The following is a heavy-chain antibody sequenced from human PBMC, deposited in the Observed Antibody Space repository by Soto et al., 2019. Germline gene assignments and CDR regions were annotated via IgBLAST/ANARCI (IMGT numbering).Heavy chain of an antibody. CDR1: GFTFSSYA. J-gene: IGHJ4*02. CDR3: ARGVTTAANHYFDY. V-gene: IGHV3-48*01. D-gene: IGHD4-17*01. CDR2: ISSSSSTI. Sequence: GGSLRLSCAASGFTFSSYAMSWVRQAPGKGLEWVSYISSSSSTIYYADSVKGRFTISRDNAKNSLYLQMNSLRAEDTAVYYCARGVTTAANHYFDYWGQGTLVTVSS.